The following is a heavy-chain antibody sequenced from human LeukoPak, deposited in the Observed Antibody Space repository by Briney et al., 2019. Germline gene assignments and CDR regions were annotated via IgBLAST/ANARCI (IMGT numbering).Heavy chain of an antibody. V-gene: IGHV3-74*01. D-gene: IGHD3-22*01. Sequence: RGSLRLSSATSGFTFSDYRTHWGRHTPRKGLVWVSRINTDGSFTNYADPVKGRFTISRDNAKNTLYLQVDSLRVEDTAVYYCTRGGYYHTPHLWGQGTLVTVSS. CDR3: TRGGYYHTPHL. J-gene: IGHJ5*02. CDR1: GFTFSDYR. CDR2: INTDGSFT.